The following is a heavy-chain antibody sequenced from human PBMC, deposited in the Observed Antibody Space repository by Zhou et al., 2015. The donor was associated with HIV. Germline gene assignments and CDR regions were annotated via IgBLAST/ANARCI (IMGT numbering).Heavy chain of an antibody. CDR1: GGTFSSYT. CDR3: ARVSEYSSSSAFGY. Sequence: QVQLVQSGAEVKKPGSSVKVSCKASGGTFSSYTISWVRQAPGQGLEWMGRIIPILGIANYAQKFQGRVTITADKSTSTAYMELSSLRSEDTAVYYCARVSEYSSSSAFGYWGQGTLVTVSS. V-gene: IGHV1-69*02. D-gene: IGHD6-6*01. J-gene: IGHJ4*02. CDR2: IIPILGIA.